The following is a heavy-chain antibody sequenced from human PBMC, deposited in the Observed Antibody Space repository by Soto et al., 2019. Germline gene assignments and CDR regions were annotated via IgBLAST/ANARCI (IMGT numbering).Heavy chain of an antibody. V-gene: IGHV1-69*13. Sequence: SVKVSSKVSGGTFSSYPITWLRQAPGQGLEWMGGIVTFFGSTKYAQRFQDRLTITADGSTSSAYMELSGLRSEDTAVYYCAIAGGFGVIHGWFDPWGQGTLVTVSS. D-gene: IGHD3-3*01. CDR3: AIAGGFGVIHGWFDP. CDR2: IVTFFGST. CDR1: GGTFSSYP. J-gene: IGHJ5*02.